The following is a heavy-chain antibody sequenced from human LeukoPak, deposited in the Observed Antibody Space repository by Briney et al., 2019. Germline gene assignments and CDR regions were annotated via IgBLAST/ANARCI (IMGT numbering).Heavy chain of an antibody. D-gene: IGHD3-16*01. CDR1: GFSVSGTH. J-gene: IGHJ4*02. CDR2: MYTGGTT. Sequence: PGGSLRLSCAASGFSVSGTHMSWVRQAPGKGLEWVSAMYTGGTTYYADSVQGRFTIYRGNSKNTLYLQMNSLRAEDTAVYYCAKDEGTSGGGLASWGQGTLVSVSS. V-gene: IGHV3-53*05. CDR3: AKDEGTSGGGLAS.